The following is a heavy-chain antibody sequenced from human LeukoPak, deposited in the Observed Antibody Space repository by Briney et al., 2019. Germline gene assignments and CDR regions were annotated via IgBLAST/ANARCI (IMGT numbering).Heavy chain of an antibody. CDR1: GFTFSSYS. Sequence: GGSLRLSCAASGFTFSSYSMNWVRQAPGKGLEWVSSISSSSSYIYYADSVKGRFTISRDNAKNSLYLQMNSLRAEDTAVYYCARDLVVVTAILRSDAFDIWGQGTMVTVSS. D-gene: IGHD2-21*02. J-gene: IGHJ3*02. CDR3: ARDLVVVTAILRSDAFDI. CDR2: ISSSSSYI. V-gene: IGHV3-21*01.